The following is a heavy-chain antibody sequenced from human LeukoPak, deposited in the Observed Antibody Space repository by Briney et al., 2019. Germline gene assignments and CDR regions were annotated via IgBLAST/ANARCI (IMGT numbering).Heavy chain of an antibody. Sequence: GESLKISCAASGITLSIYWMHWVRQVPGKGLVWVSRINSDGSSTSYADSVKGRFTISRDNAKTTLYLQMNSLSVEDTAIYYCVRGPNSGYGRFDYWGQGTLVTVSS. CDR1: GITLSIYW. CDR3: VRGPNSGYGRFDY. J-gene: IGHJ4*02. CDR2: INSDGSST. D-gene: IGHD3-22*01. V-gene: IGHV3-74*01.